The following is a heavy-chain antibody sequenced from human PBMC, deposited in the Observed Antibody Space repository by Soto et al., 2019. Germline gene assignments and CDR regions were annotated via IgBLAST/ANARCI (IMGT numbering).Heavy chain of an antibody. CDR1: GFSLSTSGVG. CDR3: APSFTSFGVGYNWFGP. CDR2: IYWDDDK. D-gene: IGHD3-3*01. Sequence: SGPTRVNPTQTLTLTFTFGGFSLSTSGVGVGWIRQPPGKALEWLALIYWDDDKRYSPSLKSRLTITKDTSKSQVVLRMTNMDPVDTATYSCAPSFTSFGVGYNWFGPWGQGTLVAVSS. J-gene: IGHJ5*02. V-gene: IGHV2-5*02.